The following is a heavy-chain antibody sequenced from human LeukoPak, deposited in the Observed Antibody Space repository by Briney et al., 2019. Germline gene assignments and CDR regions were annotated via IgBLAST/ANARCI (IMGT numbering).Heavy chain of an antibody. Sequence: ASVKVSCKTSGYTFTNYYMHWVRQAPGQGLEWLGLVNPSGGGTTYAQKFQGRVTMTRDMSTSTVYMELSSLRSEDTAVYFCARDPLENINIVVVHNFGGGAFDIWGQGTMVSVSS. CDR2: VNPSGGGT. CDR3: ARDPLENINIVVVHNFGGGAFDI. D-gene: IGHD3-22*01. J-gene: IGHJ3*02. V-gene: IGHV1-46*01. CDR1: GYTFTNYY.